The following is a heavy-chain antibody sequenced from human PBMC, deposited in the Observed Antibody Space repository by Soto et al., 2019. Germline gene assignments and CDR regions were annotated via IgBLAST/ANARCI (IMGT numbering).Heavy chain of an antibody. Sequence: QVQLVESGGGVVQPGTSLRLSCEASGFTFSGFGMHWVRQAPGKGLEWVAVIWYDGSKKYYADCVKGRFTISRDNSKNALYLQMNSLRGEDTGVYYCARGRGGSYGGNSAHFDIWGQGTLVTVSS. CDR3: ARGRGGSYGGNSAHFDI. D-gene: IGHD4-17*01. V-gene: IGHV3-33*01. CDR1: GFTFSGFG. J-gene: IGHJ3*02. CDR2: IWYDGSKK.